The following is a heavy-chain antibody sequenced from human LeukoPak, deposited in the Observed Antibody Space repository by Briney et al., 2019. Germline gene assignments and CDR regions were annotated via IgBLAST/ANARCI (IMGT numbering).Heavy chain of an antibody. CDR2: INHSGST. CDR1: GGSFSGYY. J-gene: IGHJ4*02. Sequence: SETLSLTCAVYGGSFSGYYWSWIRQPPGKGLEWIGEINHSGSTNYNPSLKSRVTISVDTSKNQFSLKLSSVSAADTAVYYCARDNYYDTSGYFDYWGQGTLVTVSS. CDR3: ARDNYYDTSGYFDY. D-gene: IGHD3-22*01. V-gene: IGHV4-34*01.